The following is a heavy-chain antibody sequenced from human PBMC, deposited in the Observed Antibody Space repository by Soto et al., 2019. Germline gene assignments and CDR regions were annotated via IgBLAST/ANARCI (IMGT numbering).Heavy chain of an antibody. D-gene: IGHD3-22*01. J-gene: IGHJ4*02. Sequence: NPSETLSLTCTVSGGSISSGGYYWSWIRQHPGKGLEWIGYIYYSGSTYYNPSLKSRVTISVDTSKNQFSLKLSSVTAADTAVYYCERYYYDSSGYYYDVSWGQGTLVTVSS. V-gene: IGHV4-31*03. CDR3: ERYYYDSSGYYYDVS. CDR2: IYYSGST. CDR1: GGSISSGGYY.